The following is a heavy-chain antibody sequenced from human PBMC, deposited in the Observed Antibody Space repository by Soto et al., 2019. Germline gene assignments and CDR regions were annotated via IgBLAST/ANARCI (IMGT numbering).Heavy chain of an antibody. CDR1: GGSIRSDTW. D-gene: IGHD6-19*01. J-gene: IGHJ4*01. V-gene: IGHV4-4*02. CDR2: IHHSRST. CDR3: ILNGWYCLDY. Sequence: SETLSLTCAVSGGSIRSDTWWSWVRQPPGKGLEWIGEIHHSRSTNYNPSLKSRVTISVDKSKNQFSLKLNSVTAADTAVYYCILNGWYCLDYWGHGALVTVSS.